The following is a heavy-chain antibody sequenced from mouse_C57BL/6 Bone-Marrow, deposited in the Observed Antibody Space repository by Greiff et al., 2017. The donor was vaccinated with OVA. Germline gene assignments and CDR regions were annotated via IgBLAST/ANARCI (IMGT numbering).Heavy chain of an antibody. Sequence: QVQLQQPGAELVKPGASVKLSCKASGYPFTSYWMHWVKQRPGQGLEWIGMIHPNSGSTNYNEKFKSKATLTGDKSSNTAYLQLTSLTSEDTAVYYCARNYYSSFDYWGQGTTLTVSS. J-gene: IGHJ2*01. D-gene: IGHD2-5*01. V-gene: IGHV1-64*01. CDR3: ARNYYSSFDY. CDR1: GYPFTSYW. CDR2: IHPNSGST.